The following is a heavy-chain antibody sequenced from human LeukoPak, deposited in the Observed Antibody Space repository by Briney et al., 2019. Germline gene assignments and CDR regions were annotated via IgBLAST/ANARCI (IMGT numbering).Heavy chain of an antibody. CDR1: GGSIDSSSYY. J-gene: IGHJ4*02. CDR2: IFRTGST. Sequence: KPSETLSLTCAVSGGSIDSSSYYWGWIRQPPGKGLEWIGSIFRTGSTYYSASLKSRVTISVDKSKNQFSLKLSSVTAADTAVYYCARNTGYSSGWYGLNFDYWGQGTLVTVSS. CDR3: ARNTGYSSGWYGLNFDY. D-gene: IGHD6-19*01. V-gene: IGHV4-39*07.